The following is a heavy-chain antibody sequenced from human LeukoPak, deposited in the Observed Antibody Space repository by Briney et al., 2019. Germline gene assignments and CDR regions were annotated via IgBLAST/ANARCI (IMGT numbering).Heavy chain of an antibody. CDR2: IFYSGST. CDR3: ARTLRNYYGSGNVWFDP. CDR1: GVSFSSSPYF. Sequence: KPSETLSLTCTVSGVSFSSSPYFWGWIRQPPGKGLEWIGSIFYSGSTYYNPSLKSRVTVSVDSSKSQFSLKMSSLTAADTAIYYCARTLRNYYGSGNVWFDPWGQGTLVTVSS. D-gene: IGHD3-10*01. V-gene: IGHV4-39*07. J-gene: IGHJ5*02.